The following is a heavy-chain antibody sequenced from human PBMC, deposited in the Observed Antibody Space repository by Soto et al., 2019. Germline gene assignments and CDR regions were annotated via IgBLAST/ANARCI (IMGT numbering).Heavy chain of an antibody. Sequence: PSETLSLTCTVSGASISTYYWSWIRQSAGKGLEWLGRLYTSGSTNYNPSLSSRVSMSVDRSKNQFSLHLTSVTAADTAVYYCARDSTRKGSSGWSVIDSWGQGPLVTVSS. CDR2: LYTSGST. D-gene: IGHD6-19*01. V-gene: IGHV4-4*07. J-gene: IGHJ4*02. CDR3: ARDSTRKGSSGWSVIDS. CDR1: GASISTYY.